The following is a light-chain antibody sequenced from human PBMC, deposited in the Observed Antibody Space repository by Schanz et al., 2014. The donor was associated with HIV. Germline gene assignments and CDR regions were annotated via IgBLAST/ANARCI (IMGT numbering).Light chain of an antibody. J-gene: IGLJ2*01. Sequence: QSVLTQPPSASGTPGQRVTISCSVSRSNIGSNAVNWFRHLPGTAPKLLIHSSYHRPSGVPDRFSGSDSGASASLAISGLQSDDEADYYCAAWDDSLNGVIFGGGTKLTVL. CDR2: SSY. V-gene: IGLV1-44*01. CDR3: AAWDDSLNGVI. CDR1: RSNIGSNA.